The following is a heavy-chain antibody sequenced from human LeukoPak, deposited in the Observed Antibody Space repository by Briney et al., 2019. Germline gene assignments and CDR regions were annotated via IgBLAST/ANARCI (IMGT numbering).Heavy chain of an antibody. V-gene: IGHV3-21*01. Sequence: GGSLRLSCAASGFTFSSYSMNWARQAPGKGLEWVSSISSSSSYIYYADSVKGRFTISRDNAKNSLYLQMNSLRAEDTAVYYCARDPRAYYDFWSGYPYPSWGQGTLVTVSS. CDR3: ARDPRAYYDFWSGYPYPS. CDR2: ISSSSSYI. J-gene: IGHJ5*02. D-gene: IGHD3-3*01. CDR1: GFTFSSYS.